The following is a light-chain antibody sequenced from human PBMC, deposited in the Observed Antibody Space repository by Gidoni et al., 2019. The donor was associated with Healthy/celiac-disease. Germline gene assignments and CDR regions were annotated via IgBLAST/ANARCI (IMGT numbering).Light chain of an antibody. CDR3: QQSYSTPHT. J-gene: IGKJ2*01. Sequence: DIQLTQSPSSLSASVGDRVTITCRASQSNSSYLNWYQQKPGKAPKLLIFAASIFQSGVPARSSVSGSGTDFTLTISSLQPEDFATYYCQQSYSTPHTFGQGTKLEI. CDR1: QSNSSY. CDR2: AAS. V-gene: IGKV1-39*01.